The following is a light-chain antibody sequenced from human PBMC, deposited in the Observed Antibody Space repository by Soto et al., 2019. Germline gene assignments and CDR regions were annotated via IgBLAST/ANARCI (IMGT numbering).Light chain of an antibody. Sequence: QSVLTQPPSVSGAPGQRVTISCTGINSDIGTRNGVHWYQQLPGRAPKLLIYGNGNRPSGVPDRFSVSKSGASASLAITGLQAEDEADYYCAAWDDSLNGLVFGGGTKLTVL. CDR2: GNG. V-gene: IGLV1-40*01. CDR1: NSDIGTRNG. CDR3: AAWDDSLNGLV. J-gene: IGLJ2*01.